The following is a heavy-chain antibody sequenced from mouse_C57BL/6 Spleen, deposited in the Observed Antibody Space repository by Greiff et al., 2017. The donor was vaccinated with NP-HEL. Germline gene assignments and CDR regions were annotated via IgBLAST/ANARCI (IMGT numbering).Heavy chain of an antibody. CDR1: GYTFTDYE. J-gene: IGHJ2*01. CDR3: TRSGTRGLFDY. Sequence: QVQLQQSGAELVRPGASVTLSCKASGYTFTDYEMHWVKQTPVHGLEWIGAIDPETGGTAYNQKFKGKAILTADKSSSTAYMELRSLTSEDSAVYYCTRSGTRGLFDYWGQGTTLTVSS. V-gene: IGHV1-15*01. CDR2: IDPETGGT. D-gene: IGHD4-1*01.